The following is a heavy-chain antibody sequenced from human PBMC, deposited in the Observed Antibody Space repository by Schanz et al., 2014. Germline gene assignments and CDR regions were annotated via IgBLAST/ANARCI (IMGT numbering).Heavy chain of an antibody. V-gene: IGHV1-69*02. CDR3: ARGGGPEDGFDI. CDR1: GGTFSTYP. D-gene: IGHD2-15*01. J-gene: IGHJ3*02. CDR2: IIPIHGIV. Sequence: QVQLVQSGAEVKKPGSSMKVSCKASGGTFSTYPINWLRQAPGQDLEWMGRIIPIHGIVNYAQRFQDRVRITADKSTSTAYMELSSLRSDDTAVYYCARGGGPEDGFDIWGQGTMLTVAS.